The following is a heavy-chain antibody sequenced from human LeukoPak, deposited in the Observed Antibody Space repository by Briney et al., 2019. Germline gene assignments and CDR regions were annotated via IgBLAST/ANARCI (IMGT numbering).Heavy chain of an antibody. CDR2: IGTAGDT. V-gene: IGHV3-13*01. Sequence: PGGSLRLSCAASGFTFSSYDIHWVRQATGKGLEWVSAIGTAGDTYYPGSVKGRFTISRENAKNSLYLQMNSLRAEDTAVYYCARTRGYCSGGSCYDTLYYFDYWGQGTLVTVSS. D-gene: IGHD2-15*01. J-gene: IGHJ4*02. CDR3: ARTRGYCSGGSCYDTLYYFDY. CDR1: GFTFSSYD.